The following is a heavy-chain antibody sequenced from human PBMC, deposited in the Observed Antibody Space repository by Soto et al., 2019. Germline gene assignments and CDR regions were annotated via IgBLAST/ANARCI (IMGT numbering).Heavy chain of an antibody. J-gene: IGHJ4*02. CDR2: INAGYGNT. CDR1: GYTFTGYA. CDR3: ARAVAVAADFDY. V-gene: IGHV1-3*05. Sequence: QVQLVQSGAEEKKPGASVKVSCKASGYTFTGYAMHWVRQAPGQRLEWRGWINAGYGNTKYSQKFQGRVTITRDTSASAAYMELSSLSSEDTAVYYCARAVAVAADFDYWGQGTLVTVSS. D-gene: IGHD6-19*01.